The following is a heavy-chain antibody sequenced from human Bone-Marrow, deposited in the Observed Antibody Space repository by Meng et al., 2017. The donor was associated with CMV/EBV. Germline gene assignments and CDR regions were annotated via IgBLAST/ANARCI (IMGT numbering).Heavy chain of an antibody. CDR2: ISSSGSTI. J-gene: IGHJ6*02. V-gene: IGHV3-11*01. D-gene: IGHD2-15*01. CDR3: ARDKRVVAFTSYYYGMDV. Sequence: GESLKISCAASGFTFSDYYMSWIRQAPGKGLEWVSYISSSGSTIYYADSVKGRFTISRDNAKNSLYLQMNSLRAEDTAVYYCARDKRVVAFTSYYYGMDVWGQGTTVTVSS. CDR1: GFTFSDYY.